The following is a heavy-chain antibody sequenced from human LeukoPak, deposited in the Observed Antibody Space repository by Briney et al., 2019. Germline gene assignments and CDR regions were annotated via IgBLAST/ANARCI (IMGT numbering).Heavy chain of an antibody. CDR1: GFTFSSYS. D-gene: IGHD4-17*01. CDR3: ARDLGGLTTEAFDI. V-gene: IGHV3-21*01. CDR2: ISSSSSYI. J-gene: IGHJ3*02. Sequence: GGSLRLSCAASGFTFSSYSMNWVRQAPGKGLEWFSSISSSSSYIYYADSVKGRFTISRDNAKNSLYLQMNSLRAEDTAVYYCARDLGGLTTEAFDIWGQGTMVTVSS.